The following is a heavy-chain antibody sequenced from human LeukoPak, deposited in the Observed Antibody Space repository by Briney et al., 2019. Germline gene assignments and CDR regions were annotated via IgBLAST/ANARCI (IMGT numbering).Heavy chain of an antibody. V-gene: IGHV3-72*01. CDR2: SRDKGNAYIT. J-gene: IGHJ4*02. D-gene: IGHD6-13*01. Sequence: GGSLTLSCAVSGRSFSDYYMDWVRQAPGKGLGWAGRSRDKGNAYITDYAASVEGRFTISRDDSKNSVYLQMNNLKTEDTAVYYCANFFGSNFDFWGQGTVVTVSS. CDR1: GRSFSDYY. CDR3: ANFFGSNFDF.